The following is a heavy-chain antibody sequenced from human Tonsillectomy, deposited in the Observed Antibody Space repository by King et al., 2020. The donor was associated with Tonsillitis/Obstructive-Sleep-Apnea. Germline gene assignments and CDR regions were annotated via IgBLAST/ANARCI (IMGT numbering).Heavy chain of an antibody. Sequence: QLVQSGGGLVQPGGSLRLSCAASGFTFSSYAMSWVRQAPGKGLEWVSAISGSGGSTYYADSVKGRFTISRDNSKNTLYLQMNSLRAEDTAVYYCAKDAHPLYCSSTSCPYYFDYWGQGTLVTVSS. CDR2: ISGSGGST. V-gene: IGHV3-23*04. J-gene: IGHJ4*02. D-gene: IGHD2-2*01. CDR3: AKDAHPLYCSSTSCPYYFDY. CDR1: GFTFSSYA.